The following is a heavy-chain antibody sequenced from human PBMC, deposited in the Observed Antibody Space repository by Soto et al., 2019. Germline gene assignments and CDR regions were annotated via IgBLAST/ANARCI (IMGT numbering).Heavy chain of an antibody. CDR2: IYWDDDK. Sequence: QITLKESGPTLVKPTQTLTLTCTFSGFSLSSTRMAVGWIRQPPGKALEWLALIYWDDDKRYSPFLKSRLTITKDTSKNQLVLTMSNMDPVDTARYYCAHIVVAGLGYYFDYWGQGTLVTVS. CDR1: GFSLSSTRMA. D-gene: IGHD6-19*01. CDR3: AHIVVAGLGYYFDY. V-gene: IGHV2-5*02. J-gene: IGHJ4*02.